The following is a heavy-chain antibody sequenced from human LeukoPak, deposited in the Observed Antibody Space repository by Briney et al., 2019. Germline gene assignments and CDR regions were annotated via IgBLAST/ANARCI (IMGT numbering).Heavy chain of an antibody. CDR2: ISGSGGST. J-gene: IGHJ4*02. V-gene: IGHV3-23*01. CDR1: GFTFSSYA. Sequence: GGSLRLSCAASGFTFSSYAMHWVRQAPGKGLEWVSAISGSGGSTYYADSVKGRFTISRDNSKNTLYLQMNSLRAEDTAVYYCAKEGKSRYCSSTSCYLDYWGQGTLVTVSS. D-gene: IGHD2-2*01. CDR3: AKEGKSRYCSSTSCYLDY.